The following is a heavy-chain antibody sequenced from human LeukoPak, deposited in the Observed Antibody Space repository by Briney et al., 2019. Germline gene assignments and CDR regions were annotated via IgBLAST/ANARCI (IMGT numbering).Heavy chain of an antibody. CDR2: IKEDGSEK. Sequence: PGGSLRLSCAASGFTFSNFWMAWVRQAPGKGLEWVANIKEDGSEKYYLDSVEGRFTISRDNAKKSLDLQMNSLRAEDTAFYYCAKVRGTYSSGYFFDYWGQGTLVTVSS. D-gene: IGHD6-19*01. J-gene: IGHJ4*02. V-gene: IGHV3-7*03. CDR1: GFTFSNFW. CDR3: AKVRGTYSSGYFFDY.